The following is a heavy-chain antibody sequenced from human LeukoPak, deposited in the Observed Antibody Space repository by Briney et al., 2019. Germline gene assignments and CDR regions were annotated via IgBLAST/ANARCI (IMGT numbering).Heavy chain of an antibody. Sequence: PGGSLRLSYAASGFSVRVYYTSWVRQAPGKGLEWVAIIHSDGTTYYADSVKGRFTFSRDSSKNTLYLQMNSLIVEDTAVYYCARVRFSALDYWGQGTLVTVSS. CDR1: GFSVRVYY. J-gene: IGHJ4*02. D-gene: IGHD6-25*01. V-gene: IGHV3-53*01. CDR2: IHSDGTT. CDR3: ARVRFSALDY.